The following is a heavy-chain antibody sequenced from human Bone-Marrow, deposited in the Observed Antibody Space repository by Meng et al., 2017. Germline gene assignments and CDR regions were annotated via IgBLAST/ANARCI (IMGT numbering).Heavy chain of an antibody. J-gene: IGHJ3*02. V-gene: IGHV3-33*06. CDR3: AKDLLYDSSGYTSPGMAAFDI. D-gene: IGHD3-22*01. CDR2: IWYDGSNK. Sequence: GESLKISCAASGFTFSSYGMHWVRQAPGKGLEWVAVIWYDGSNKYYADSVKGRFTISRDNSKNTLYLQMNSLRAEDTAVYYCAKDLLYDSSGYTSPGMAAFDIWGQGTMVTVSS. CDR1: GFTFSSYG.